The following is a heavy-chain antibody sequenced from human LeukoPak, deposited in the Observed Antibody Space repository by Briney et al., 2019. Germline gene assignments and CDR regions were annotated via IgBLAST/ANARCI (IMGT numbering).Heavy chain of an antibody. J-gene: IGHJ6*02. CDR1: GLTFGDYG. CDR2: INRNGGSN. D-gene: IGHD5-12*01. CDR3: ARTLTRGYSGYDSDYYGMDV. V-gene: IGHV3-20*04. Sequence: GGSLTLSCAASGLTFGDYGMSWVRQAPGKGLEWVAGINRNGGSNCYADSVKGRFTISRDNAKNSLYLQMNSLRAEDTALYYCARTLTRGYSGYDSDYYGMDVWGQGTTVTVSS.